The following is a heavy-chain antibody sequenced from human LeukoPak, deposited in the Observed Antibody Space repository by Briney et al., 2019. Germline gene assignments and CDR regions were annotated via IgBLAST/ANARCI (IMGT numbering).Heavy chain of an antibody. CDR2: ISYDGSNK. Sequence: GGSLRLSCAASGFTFSSYAMHWVRQAPGKGLEWVAVISYDGSNKYYADSVKGRFTISRDNSKNTLYLQMNSLRAEDTAVYYCARAGMYSSSWYDYWGQGTLVTVSS. J-gene: IGHJ4*02. CDR1: GFTFSSYA. V-gene: IGHV3-30*04. CDR3: ARAGMYSSSWYDY. D-gene: IGHD6-13*01.